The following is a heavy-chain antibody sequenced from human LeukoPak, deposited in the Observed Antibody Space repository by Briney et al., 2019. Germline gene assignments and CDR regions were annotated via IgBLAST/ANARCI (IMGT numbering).Heavy chain of an antibody. D-gene: IGHD4-17*01. J-gene: IGHJ4*02. CDR2: MNPNSGNT. CDR3: ARDRGYYGVTEETFDY. CDR1: GYTFTSYD. Sequence: ASVKVSCKASGYTFTSYDINWVRQATGQGLEWMGWMNPNSGNTGYAQKFQGRVTMTRNTSISTAYMELSSLRSEDTAVYYCARDRGYYGVTEETFDYWGQGTLVTVSS. V-gene: IGHV1-8*01.